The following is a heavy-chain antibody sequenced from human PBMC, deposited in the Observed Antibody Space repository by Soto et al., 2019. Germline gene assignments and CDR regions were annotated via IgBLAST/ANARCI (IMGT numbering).Heavy chain of an antibody. CDR1: GYTFTSYG. D-gene: IGHD6-13*01. J-gene: IGHJ5*02. CDR2: ISAYNGNT. V-gene: IGHV1-18*04. CDR3: ARDSGIAAAGTTDNWFDP. Sequence: GASVKVSCKASGYTFTSYGISWVRQAPGQGLEWMGWISAYNGNTNYAQKLQGRVTMTTDTSTSTAYMELRSLRSDGTAVYYCARDSGIAAAGTTDNWFDPWGQGTLVTVSS.